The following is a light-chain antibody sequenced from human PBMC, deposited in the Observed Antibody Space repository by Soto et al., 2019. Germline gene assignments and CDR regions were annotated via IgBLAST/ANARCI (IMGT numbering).Light chain of an antibody. CDR2: GNS. J-gene: IGLJ2*01. V-gene: IGLV1-40*01. Sequence: QSVLTQPPSVSGAPGQRVTISCTGSSSNIGAGYDVHWYQQLPGTAPKLLIYGNSNRPSGVPDRFSGSKSGTSASLAITGLQAEDAADYYCQSYDSSLSAFVVFGGGTKLTVL. CDR3: QSYDSSLSAFVV. CDR1: SSNIGAGYD.